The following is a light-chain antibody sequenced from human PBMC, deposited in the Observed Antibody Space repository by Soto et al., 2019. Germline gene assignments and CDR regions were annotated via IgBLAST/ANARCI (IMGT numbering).Light chain of an antibody. Sequence: EIVLTQSPATLSLSPGERATLSCRASQSVSSDYLAWYQQKPGQAPRLLIYGASSRATGIPDRFSGSGSGTDFTLTISRLEPEDFALYSCQQRSDWPINFGQGTRLEIK. V-gene: IGKV3D-20*02. J-gene: IGKJ5*01. CDR3: QQRSDWPIN. CDR1: QSVSSDY. CDR2: GAS.